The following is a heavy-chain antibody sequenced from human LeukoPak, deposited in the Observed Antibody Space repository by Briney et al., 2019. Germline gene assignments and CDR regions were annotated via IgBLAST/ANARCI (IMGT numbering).Heavy chain of an antibody. CDR1: GFTFGDFV. Sequence: PGGSLRLSCTGSGFTFGDFVMSWVRQAPGKGLEWVGFIRSKAYGGTIEYAASVKGRFTISRDDSKTIAYLQMNSLKTEDTAVYYCATDRRRDGYSSDYWGKGTLVTVSS. CDR2: IRSKAYGGTI. J-gene: IGHJ4*02. V-gene: IGHV3-49*04. CDR3: ATDRRRDGYSSDY. D-gene: IGHD5-24*01.